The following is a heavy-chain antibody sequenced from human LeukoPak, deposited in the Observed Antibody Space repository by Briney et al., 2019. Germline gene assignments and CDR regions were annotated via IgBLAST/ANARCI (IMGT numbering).Heavy chain of an antibody. D-gene: IGHD6-6*01. J-gene: IGHJ1*01. Sequence: SETLSLTCTVSGGSVSSGSYYWSWIRQPPGKGLEWIGYIYHSGSTNYNPSLQSRVTISVDTSKNQFPLNLNSVTAADTAVYYCARGGAARLHFQNWGQGTLVTVSS. CDR1: GGSVSSGSYY. CDR2: IYHSGST. V-gene: IGHV4-61*01. CDR3: ARGGAARLHFQN.